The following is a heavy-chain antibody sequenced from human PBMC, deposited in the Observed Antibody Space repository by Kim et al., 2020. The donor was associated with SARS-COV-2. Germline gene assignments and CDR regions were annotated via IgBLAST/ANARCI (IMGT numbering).Heavy chain of an antibody. CDR2: IRSKANSYAT. CDR3: TSRLWFGEHPYYYYGMDV. CDR1: GFTFSGSA. J-gene: IGHJ6*02. V-gene: IGHV3-73*01. D-gene: IGHD3-10*01. Sequence: GGSLRLSCAASGFTFSGSAMHWVRQASGKGLEWVGRIRSKANSYATAYAASVKGRFTISRDDSKNTAYLQMNSLKTEDTAVYYCTSRLWFGEHPYYYYGMDVWGQGT.